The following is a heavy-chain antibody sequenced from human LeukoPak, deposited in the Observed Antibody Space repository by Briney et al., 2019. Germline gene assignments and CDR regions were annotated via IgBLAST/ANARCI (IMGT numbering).Heavy chain of an antibody. D-gene: IGHD1-26*01. CDR3: ARHREGPTYYFDY. V-gene: IGHV4-39*01. Sequence: SETLSLTCTVSGASLSSSGYYWGWIRQPPGKGLEWIGIIYYSGRTYYDPSLKSRVTISLDTSKNQFSLELISVTAADTAVYYCARHREGPTYYFDYWGQGTLVNVFS. CDR2: IYYSGRT. J-gene: IGHJ4*01. CDR1: GASLSSSGYY.